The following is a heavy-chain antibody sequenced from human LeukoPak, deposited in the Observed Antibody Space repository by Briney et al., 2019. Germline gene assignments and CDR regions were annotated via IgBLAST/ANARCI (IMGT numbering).Heavy chain of an antibody. CDR1: GFTFSSYW. D-gene: IGHD2-21*01. Sequence: GGSLRLSCAASGFTFSSYWMNWVRQAPGKGLEWVAKIKKDGSEKYYVDSVKGRFTISRDASTNTMYLQMNGLRAEDTAVYYCARSSYSSRFDQWGQGTLVTVSS. J-gene: IGHJ4*02. CDR2: IKKDGSEK. CDR3: ARSSYSSRFDQ. V-gene: IGHV3-7*01.